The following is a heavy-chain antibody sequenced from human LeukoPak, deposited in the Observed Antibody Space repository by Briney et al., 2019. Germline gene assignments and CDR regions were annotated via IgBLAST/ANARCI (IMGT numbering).Heavy chain of an antibody. Sequence: GASVKVSCKASGYTFTNFGISWVRQAPGQGLEWMGWINTNTGNPTYAQGFTGRFVFSLDTSVSTAYLQISSLKAEDTAVYYCARVHYDSSGYSSYYYYYMDVWGKGTTVTVSS. V-gene: IGHV7-4-1*02. CDR2: INTNTGNP. CDR3: ARVHYDSSGYSSYYYYYMDV. D-gene: IGHD3-22*01. J-gene: IGHJ6*03. CDR1: GYTFTNFG.